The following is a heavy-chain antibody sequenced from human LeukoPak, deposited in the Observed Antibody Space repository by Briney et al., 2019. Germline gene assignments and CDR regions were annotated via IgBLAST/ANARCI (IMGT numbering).Heavy chain of an antibody. V-gene: IGHV1-2*02. D-gene: IGHD2-21*02. CDR3: ATEDVVVTAIFTGHFDP. J-gene: IGHJ5*02. Sequence: ASVKVSCKASGYTFTCYYMHWVRQAPGQGLEWMGWINPNSGGTNYAQKFQGRVTMTRDTSISTAYMELSRLRSDDTAVYYCATEDVVVTAIFTGHFDPWGQGTLVTVSS. CDR2: INPNSGGT. CDR1: GYTFTCYY.